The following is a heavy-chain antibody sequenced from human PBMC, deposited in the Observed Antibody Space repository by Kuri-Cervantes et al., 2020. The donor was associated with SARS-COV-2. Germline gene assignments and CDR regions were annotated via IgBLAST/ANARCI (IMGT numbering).Heavy chain of an antibody. CDR1: GFTFSNAW. D-gene: IGHD2-2*01. J-gene: IGHJ6*02. CDR3: TTSVCSSTSCYGYYYYYGMDV. Sequence: GGSLRLSCAASGFTFSNAWMSWVRQAPGKGLEWVGRIKSKTDGGTTDYAAPVKGRFTISRDDSKNTLYLQMNSLKTEDTAVYYCTTSVCSSTSCYGYYYYYGMDVWGQGTTVTVSS. CDR2: IKSKTDGGTT. V-gene: IGHV3-15*01.